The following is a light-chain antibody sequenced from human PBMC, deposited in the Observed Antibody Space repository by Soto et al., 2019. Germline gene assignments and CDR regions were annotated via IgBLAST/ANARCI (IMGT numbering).Light chain of an antibody. CDR3: QQYGNSPWT. Sequence: EIVLTQSPGTLSLSPGERATLSCRASQSVSSSFLAWYQHKPGQAPRLLIYGASSRATGIPNRFSGSGSGTDFTFTISRLEPEDLAVYYCQQYGNSPWTFGQGTKVEIK. V-gene: IGKV3-20*01. CDR1: QSVSSSF. CDR2: GAS. J-gene: IGKJ1*01.